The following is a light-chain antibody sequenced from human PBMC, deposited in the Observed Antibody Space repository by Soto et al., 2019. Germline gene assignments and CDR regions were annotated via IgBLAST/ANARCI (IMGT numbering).Light chain of an antibody. CDR3: QHANSFPLT. CDR1: QGISSW. CDR2: SAS. Sequence: DIQMTQSPSSVSASVGDRVTISCRASQGISSWLAWYQQKPGQAPRLLIYSASTLYSGVPSRFSGSGSGTDFTLTISRLQPEDFATYYCQHANSFPLTFGPGTKVDIK. J-gene: IGKJ3*01. V-gene: IGKV1-12*01.